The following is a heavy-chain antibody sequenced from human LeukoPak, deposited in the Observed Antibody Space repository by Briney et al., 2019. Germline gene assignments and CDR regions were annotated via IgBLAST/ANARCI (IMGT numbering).Heavy chain of an antibody. CDR2: VYSGGSS. CDR1: GGSVSSYY. CDR3: ARVAARGYSYGSNWFDP. J-gene: IGHJ5*02. Sequence: SETLSLTCSISGGSVSSYYWNWIRQSPGKGLEWIGFVYSGGSSNYNPSLKSRVTISVDTSKNQFSLKLSSVTAADTAVYYCARVAARGYSYGSNWFDPWGQGTLVTVSS. V-gene: IGHV4-59*02. D-gene: IGHD5-18*01.